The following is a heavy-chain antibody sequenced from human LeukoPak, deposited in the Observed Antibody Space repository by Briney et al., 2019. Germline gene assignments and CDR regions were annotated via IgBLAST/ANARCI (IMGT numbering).Heavy chain of an antibody. J-gene: IGHJ6*03. CDR1: GFTFSSYS. Sequence: GGSLRLSCAASGFTFSSYSMNWVRQAPGKGLEWVAVISYDGSNKYYADSVKGRFTISRDNSKNTLYLQMNSLRAEDTAVYYCARDRGFGPYYYMDVWGKGTTVTISS. CDR2: ISYDGSNK. D-gene: IGHD3-10*01. V-gene: IGHV3-30*03. CDR3: ARDRGFGPYYYMDV.